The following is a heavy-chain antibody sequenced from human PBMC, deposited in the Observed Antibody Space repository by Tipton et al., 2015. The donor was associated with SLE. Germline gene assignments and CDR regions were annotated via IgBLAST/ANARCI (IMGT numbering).Heavy chain of an antibody. CDR3: ARRDYYGSGGYFYFDY. CDR2: IYPGDSDT. Sequence: QSGAEVKKPGESLKISCKGSGYSFTSHWIGWVRQMPGKGLEWMGIIYPGDSDTRYSPSFQGQVTISADKSISTAYLQWSSLKASDTAMYYCARRDYYGSGGYFYFDYWGQGTLVTVSS. D-gene: IGHD3-10*01. CDR1: GYSFTSHW. J-gene: IGHJ4*02. V-gene: IGHV5-51*01.